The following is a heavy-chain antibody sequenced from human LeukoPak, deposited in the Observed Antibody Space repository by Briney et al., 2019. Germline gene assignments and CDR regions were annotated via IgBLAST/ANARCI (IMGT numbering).Heavy chain of an antibody. CDR3: ARASHDYGDYSHFDY. CDR2: IYHSGST. Sequence: SGTLSLTCAVSGGSISSRNWWSWVRQPPGKGLEWIGEIYHSGSTNYNPSLKTRVTISVDKSKDQFSLKLSSVTAADTAVYDCARASHDYGDYSHFDYWGQGTLVTVSS. V-gene: IGHV4-4*02. D-gene: IGHD4-17*01. J-gene: IGHJ4*02. CDR1: GGSISSRNW.